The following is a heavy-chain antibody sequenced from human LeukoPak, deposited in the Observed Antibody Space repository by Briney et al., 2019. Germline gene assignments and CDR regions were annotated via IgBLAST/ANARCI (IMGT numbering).Heavy chain of an antibody. J-gene: IGHJ4*02. Sequence: GGSLRLSCAASGFTFSSYGMHLVRQAPGKGLEWVAVRWYDGSNKYYADSVKGRFTISRDNSKNTLYLQMNSLRAEDTAVYYCARDRSIVVAPGYFDYWGQGTLVTVSS. CDR2: RWYDGSNK. CDR1: GFTFSSYG. V-gene: IGHV3-33*01. D-gene: IGHD3-22*01. CDR3: ARDRSIVVAPGYFDY.